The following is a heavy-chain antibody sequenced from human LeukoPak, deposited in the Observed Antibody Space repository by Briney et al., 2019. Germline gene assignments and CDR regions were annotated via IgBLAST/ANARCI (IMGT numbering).Heavy chain of an antibody. CDR2: ISYGGSNK. Sequence: GGSLRLSCAASGFTLSSYAMHWVRPAPGKGLEWVAVISYGGSNKYYADSVKGRFTISRDNSKNTLYLQMNSLRAEDTAVYYCARAPPISGLGATRALSTARYFDYWGQGTLVTVSS. J-gene: IGHJ4*02. CDR1: GFTLSSYA. D-gene: IGHD1-26*01. CDR3: ARAPPISGLGATRALSTARYFDY. V-gene: IGHV3-30-3*01.